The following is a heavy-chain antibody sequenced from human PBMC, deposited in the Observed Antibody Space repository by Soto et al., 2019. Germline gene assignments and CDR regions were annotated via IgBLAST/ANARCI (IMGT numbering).Heavy chain of an antibody. CDR3: ARAGYYYDSSGQSRWFDP. V-gene: IGHV4-59*01. Sequence: PSETLSLTCTVSGGSISSYYWSWIRQPPGKGLEWIGYIYYSGSTNYNPSLKSRVTISVDTSKNQFSLKLSSVTAADTAVYYCARAGYYYDSSGQSRWFDPWGQGTLVTVSS. J-gene: IGHJ5*02. D-gene: IGHD3-22*01. CDR1: GGSISSYY. CDR2: IYYSGST.